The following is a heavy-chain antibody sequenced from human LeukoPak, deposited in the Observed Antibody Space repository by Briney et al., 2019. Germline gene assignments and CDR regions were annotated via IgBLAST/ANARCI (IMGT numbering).Heavy chain of an antibody. CDR1: GFTFSSYG. J-gene: IGHJ4*02. CDR2: IWYDGTNK. CDR3: ERDYCSSTSCLFDY. V-gene: IGHV3-33*01. D-gene: IGHD2-2*01. Sequence: GGSLRLSCAASGFTFSSYGMHWVRQAPGKGLEWVALIWYDGTNKYYADSVKGRFTISRDNSKNTLYLQMNSLRAEDTAVYYCERDYCSSTSCLFDYWGQGTLVTVSS.